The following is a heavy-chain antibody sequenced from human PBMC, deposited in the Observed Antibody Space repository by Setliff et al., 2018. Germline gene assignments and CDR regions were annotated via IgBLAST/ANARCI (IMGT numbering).Heavy chain of an antibody. J-gene: IGHJ6*03. V-gene: IGHV4-39*07. CDR2: ILFSGDT. D-gene: IGHD3-10*01. Sequence: SETLSLTCNVSGVSFSSTTFYWAWIRQSPGKGLEWIGRILFSGDTYYNPSLNSRVTISADTSKNQFSLNLSSVTAADTAVYYCARDNRARHYMDVWGKGTTVTVS. CDR1: GVSFSSTTFY. CDR3: ARDNRARHYMDV.